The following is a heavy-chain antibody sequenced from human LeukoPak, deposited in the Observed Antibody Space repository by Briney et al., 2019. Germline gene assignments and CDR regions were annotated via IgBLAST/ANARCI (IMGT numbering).Heavy chain of an antibody. V-gene: IGHV1-2*02. J-gene: IGHJ4*02. CDR1: GYTFTGYY. CDR2: INPNSGGT. Sequence: GASVKVSCKASGYTFTGYYMPWVRQAPGQGLEWMGWINPNSGGTNYAQKFQGRVTMTRDTSISTAYMELSRLRSDDTAVYYCARSRYSGYDRALDYWGQGTLVTVSS. D-gene: IGHD5-12*01. CDR3: ARSRYSGYDRALDY.